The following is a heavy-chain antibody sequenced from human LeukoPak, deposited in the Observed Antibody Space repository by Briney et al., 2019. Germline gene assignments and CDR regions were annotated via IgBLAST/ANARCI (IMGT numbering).Heavy chain of an antibody. CDR2: ISGSGSTI. J-gene: IGHJ5*02. CDR3: ARGGYSDSSAADMT. Sequence: GGSLRLSCAASGFTFTNYEMNWVRQASGKGLEGLSYISGSGSTIYYADSVKGRFTISRDNAKNSLYLQMNSLRAEDTAVYYCARGGYSDSSAADMTWGQGTLVTVSS. CDR1: GFTFTNYE. V-gene: IGHV3-48*03. D-gene: IGHD3-22*01.